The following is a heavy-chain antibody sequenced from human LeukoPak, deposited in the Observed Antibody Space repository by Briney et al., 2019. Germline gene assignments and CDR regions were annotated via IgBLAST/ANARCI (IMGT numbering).Heavy chain of an antibody. CDR1: GFTFSSYS. D-gene: IGHD2/OR15-2a*01. CDR2: ISSSSSTI. CDR3: ARDFYDGFALDY. V-gene: IGHV3-48*04. Sequence: PGGSLRLSCAASGFTFSSYSMNWVRQAPGKGLEWVSHISSSSSTIYYADSVKGRFTISRDNARNSLYLQMDNLRAEDTGVYYCARDFYDGFALDYWGQGTLVTVSS. J-gene: IGHJ4*02.